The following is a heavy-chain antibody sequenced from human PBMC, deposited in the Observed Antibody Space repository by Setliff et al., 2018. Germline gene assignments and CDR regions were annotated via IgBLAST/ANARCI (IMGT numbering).Heavy chain of an antibody. CDR2: IYIGGSA. D-gene: IGHD6-19*01. Sequence: SETLSLTCTVSGDSISSGDYYWSWIRQPPGKGLEWIGHIYIGGSANYNPSLKSRVTMSIDTSKNQFSLKLNSVTAADMAVYYCAREQWLDPPGYYYMDVWAKGTTVTVSS. CDR1: GDSISSGDYY. V-gene: IGHV4-61*08. J-gene: IGHJ6*03. CDR3: AREQWLDPPGYYYMDV.